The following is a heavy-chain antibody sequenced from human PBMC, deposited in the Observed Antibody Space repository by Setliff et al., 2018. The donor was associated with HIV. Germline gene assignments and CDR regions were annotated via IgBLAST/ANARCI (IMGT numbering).Heavy chain of an antibody. V-gene: IGHV1-18*01. CDR2: ISAYNDNT. Sequence: GASVKVSCKASGYTFTNYGISWVRQAPGQGLEWMGWISAYNDNTTYAQKLQGRVTMTTDTSTSTVYMERSSLRSEDTAVYYCTRGFSGYDPGYNCFDPWGQGTLVTVSS. CDR3: TRGFSGYDPGYNCFDP. D-gene: IGHD5-12*01. CDR1: GYTFTNYG. J-gene: IGHJ5*02.